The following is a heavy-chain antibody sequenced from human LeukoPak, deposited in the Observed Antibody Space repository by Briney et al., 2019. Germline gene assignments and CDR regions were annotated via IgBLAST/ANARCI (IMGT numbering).Heavy chain of an antibody. Sequence: ASVTVSCKASGYTFTSYGISWVRQAPGQGLEWMGWISAYNGNTNYAQKLQGRVTMTTDTSTSTAYMELRGLRSDDTAVYYCARGRIVVVPAALYYMDVWGKGTTVTVSS. J-gene: IGHJ6*03. CDR2: ISAYNGNT. V-gene: IGHV1-18*01. D-gene: IGHD2-2*01. CDR3: ARGRIVVVPAALYYMDV. CDR1: GYTFTSYG.